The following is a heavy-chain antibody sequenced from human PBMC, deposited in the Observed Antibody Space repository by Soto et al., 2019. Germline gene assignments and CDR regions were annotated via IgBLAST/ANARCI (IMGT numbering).Heavy chain of an antibody. CDR1: GFTFSNAW. CDR3: TTEVVGITPDAFDI. V-gene: IGHV3-15*07. Sequence: EVQLVESGGGLVKPGGSLRLSCAASGFTFSNAWMNWVRQAPGKGLEWVGRIKSKTDGGTTDYAAPVKGRFTISRDDSKNTLYLQMNSLKTEDTDVYYCTTEVVGITPDAFDIWGQGTMVTVSS. J-gene: IGHJ3*02. D-gene: IGHD3-22*01. CDR2: IKSKTDGGTT.